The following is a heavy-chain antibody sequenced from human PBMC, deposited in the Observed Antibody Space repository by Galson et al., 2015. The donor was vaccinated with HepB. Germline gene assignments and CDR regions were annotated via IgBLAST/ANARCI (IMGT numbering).Heavy chain of an antibody. CDR1: GYTFTSYY. J-gene: IGHJ6*03. Sequence: SVKVSRKASGYTFTSYYMHWVRQAPGQGLEWMGIINPGGGSTIYGQNFQGRVTMTRDTSTSTVYMEMSSLRSEDTAVYYCARERGTGFSGWNDYYYYYIDVWGKGTTVTVSS. CDR3: ARERGTGFSGWNDYYYYYIDV. CDR2: INPGGGST. D-gene: IGHD6-19*01. V-gene: IGHV1-46*01.